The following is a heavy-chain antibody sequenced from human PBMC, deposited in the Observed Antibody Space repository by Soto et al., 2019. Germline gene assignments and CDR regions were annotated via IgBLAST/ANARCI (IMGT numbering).Heavy chain of an antibody. D-gene: IGHD6-25*01. J-gene: IGHJ6*02. CDR1: GFTFTNYF. V-gene: IGHV1-46*01. CDR2: ISPNDGST. Sequence: QVQLVQSGAEVKKPGASVKVSCKASGFTFTNYFFHWVRQAPRQGLEWMGIISPNDGSTNYVHSLQGRVTMTSNTSTSTVYMELSSLRSEDTAVYYCARGDGRGSSGFYYYYGMDVWGHGTTVTVSS. CDR3: ARGDGRGSSGFYYYYGMDV.